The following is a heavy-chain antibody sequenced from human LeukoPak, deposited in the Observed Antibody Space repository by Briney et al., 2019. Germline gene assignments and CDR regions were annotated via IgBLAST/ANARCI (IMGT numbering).Heavy chain of an antibody. CDR1: NGSTSIYY. J-gene: IGHJ5*02. CDR2: IYTSGTT. Sequence: SETLSLTCTLSNGSTSIYYWSWIRHPPGKGLEWIWRIYTSGTTNYNPSLKSRVTMSVDTSKNHFSLKLSSVTAADTAVYYCARRVLLWFGELFLYNWFDPWGQGTLVTVSS. D-gene: IGHD3-10*01. CDR3: ARRVLLWFGELFLYNWFDP. V-gene: IGHV4-4*07.